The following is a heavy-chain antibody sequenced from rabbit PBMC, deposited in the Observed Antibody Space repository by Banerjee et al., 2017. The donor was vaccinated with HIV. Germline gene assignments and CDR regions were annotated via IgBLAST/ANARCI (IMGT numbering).Heavy chain of an antibody. Sequence: QSLEESGGDLVKPGASLTLTCTASGFSFNSSYYMCWVRQAPGKGLEWIGCIYAGSSGSAYYANWAKGRFTISKTSSTTVTLQMTSLTAADTATYFCARGSAYAGAGYALWGPGTLVTVS. CDR1: GFSFNSSYY. CDR3: ARGSAYAGAGYAL. J-gene: IGHJ4*01. CDR2: IYAGSSGSA. D-gene: IGHD4-2*01. V-gene: IGHV1S40*01.